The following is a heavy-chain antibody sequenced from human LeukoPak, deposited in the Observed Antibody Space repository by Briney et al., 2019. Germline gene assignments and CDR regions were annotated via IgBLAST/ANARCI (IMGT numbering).Heavy chain of an antibody. V-gene: IGHV3-73*01. D-gene: IGHD4-17*01. J-gene: IGHJ4*02. Sequence: GGSLRLSCAASGFTFSGSAMHWVRQASGKGLEWVGRIRSKANSYATAYAASVKGRFTISRDDSKNTAYLQMDSLKTEDTAVYYCTAHDYGDYEAYGYWGQGTLVTVSS. CDR1: GFTFSGSA. CDR2: IRSKANSYAT. CDR3: TAHDYGDYEAYGY.